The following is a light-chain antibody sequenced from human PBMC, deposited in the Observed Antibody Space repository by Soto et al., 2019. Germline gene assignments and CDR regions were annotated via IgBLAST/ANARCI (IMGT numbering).Light chain of an antibody. CDR2: DVS. CDR1: SSDVGDYNY. CDR3: CSYAGSYSLYV. Sequence: QSALTQPRSVSGSPGQSVTISCTGTSSDVGDYNYVSWYQQLPGKAPKLMIYDVSKRPSGVPDRFSGSKSGNTASLTISGLQAEDEADYYCCSYAGSYSLYVFGTGTKVTVL. V-gene: IGLV2-11*01. J-gene: IGLJ1*01.